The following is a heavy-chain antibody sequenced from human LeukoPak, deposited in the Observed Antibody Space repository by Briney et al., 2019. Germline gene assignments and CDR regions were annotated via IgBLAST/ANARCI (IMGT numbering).Heavy chain of an antibody. CDR1: GGSISSYY. Sequence: SETLSLTCTVSGGSISSYYWSWIRQPPGKGLEGIGYIYYSGSTNYNPSLKSRVTISVDTSKNQFSLKLSSVTAADTAVYYCAREGYDFWSGYNEKDYYYMDVWGKGTTVTVS. J-gene: IGHJ6*03. CDR2: IYYSGST. CDR3: AREGYDFWSGYNEKDYYYMDV. V-gene: IGHV4-59*01. D-gene: IGHD3-3*01.